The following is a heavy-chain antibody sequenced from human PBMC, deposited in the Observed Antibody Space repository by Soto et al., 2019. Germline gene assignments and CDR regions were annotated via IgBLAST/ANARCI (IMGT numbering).Heavy chain of an antibody. CDR1: ANTSTTYW. V-gene: IGHV5-10-1*01. CDR3: ARHEELTFDS. Sequence: GESLKISCKAFANTSTTYWISWVRQIPGKGLEWMGRIDPSDADTTYSPSFQGHVFISADKSIHTAYLQWNSLKASDTAMYYCARHEELTFDSWGQGHLVTVSS. CDR2: IDPSDADT. J-gene: IGHJ4*02. D-gene: IGHD1-7*01.